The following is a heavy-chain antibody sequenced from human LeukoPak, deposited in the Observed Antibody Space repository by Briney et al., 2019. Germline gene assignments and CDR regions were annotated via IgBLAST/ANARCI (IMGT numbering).Heavy chain of an antibody. CDR1: GFTLRSNS. V-gene: IGHV3-53*01. D-gene: IGHD7-27*01. CDR3: AKASELGRGYFDY. CDR2: INSGGGT. Sequence: GGSLRLSCAGSGFTLRSNSMSWVRQAPGKGLEWVSVINSGGGTYYADSVRGRFTISRDNSKNALYLQMNSLRAEDTAVYYCAKASELGRGYFDYWGQGTPVTVSS. J-gene: IGHJ4*02.